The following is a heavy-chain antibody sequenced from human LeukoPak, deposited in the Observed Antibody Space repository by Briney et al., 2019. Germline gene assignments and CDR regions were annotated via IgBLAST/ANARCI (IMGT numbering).Heavy chain of an antibody. V-gene: IGHV3-9*01. CDR1: GFTFDDYG. D-gene: IGHD3-22*01. CDR3: VKANYDISGYYDV. J-gene: IGHJ4*02. CDR2: ISSNSDSI. Sequence: GGSLRLSCAASGFTFDDYGMHWVRQAGKGLEWVSGISSNSDSIGYADSVKGRFIISRDNAKESLYLQMNSLRAEDTAVYCVKANYDISGYYDVWGQGTLVTVSS.